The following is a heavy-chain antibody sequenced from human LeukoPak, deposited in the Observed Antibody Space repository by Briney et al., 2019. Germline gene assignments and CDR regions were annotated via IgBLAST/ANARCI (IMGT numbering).Heavy chain of an antibody. CDR3: ARVDLDCSSTSCYDNGFDY. Sequence: PGGSLRLSCAASGFTFSSYWMSWVRQAPGKGLEWVANIKQDGSEKYYVDSVKGRFTISRDNAKNSLYLQVNSLRAEDTAVYYCARVDLDCSSTSCYDNGFDYWGQGTLVTVSS. J-gene: IGHJ4*02. CDR1: GFTFSSYW. D-gene: IGHD2-2*01. CDR2: IKQDGSEK. V-gene: IGHV3-7*01.